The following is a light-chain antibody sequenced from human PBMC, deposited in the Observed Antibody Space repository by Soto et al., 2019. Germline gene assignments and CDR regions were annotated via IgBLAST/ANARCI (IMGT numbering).Light chain of an antibody. CDR3: QQYGSSPVT. CDR1: QSVSSN. J-gene: IGKJ5*01. V-gene: IGKV3-20*01. CDR2: DAS. Sequence: EIVMTQSTATLSVSPGERATLSCRASQSVSSNFAWYQQKPGQAPRLLIYDASTRATGIPARFSGSGSGTDFTLTISRLEPEDFAVYYCQQYGSSPVTFGQGTRLEIK.